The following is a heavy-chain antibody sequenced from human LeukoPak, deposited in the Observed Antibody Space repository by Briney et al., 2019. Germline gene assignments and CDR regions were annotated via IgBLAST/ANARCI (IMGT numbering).Heavy chain of an antibody. J-gene: IGHJ4*02. D-gene: IGHD6-25*01. CDR2: IGYSAGDT. Sequence: GGSLRLSCAASGFTVSSYAMTWVRQAPGKGLEWVSAIGYSAGDTYYADSVKGRFTISRDNSMNTLYLQMSSLRAEDAAVYFCAKNSGYSWQYFFDYWGQGTLVTVSS. CDR1: GFTVSSYA. CDR3: AKNSGYSWQYFFDY. V-gene: IGHV3-23*01.